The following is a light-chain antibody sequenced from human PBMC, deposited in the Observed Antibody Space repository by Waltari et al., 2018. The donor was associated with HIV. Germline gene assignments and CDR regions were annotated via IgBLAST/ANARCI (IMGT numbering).Light chain of an antibody. CDR1: QSVFYSSNKKNY. CDR2: WAS. Sequence: DIVMSQSPDSLAVSLGEGATINCKSTQSVFYSSNKKNYLAWYQQKAGQPPKLLIYWASTRESGVPDRFTGSGSGTDFTLTISSLQAEDVAVYYCQQYYTTPYTFGQGTKLEIK. CDR3: QQYYTTPYT. J-gene: IGKJ2*01. V-gene: IGKV4-1*01.